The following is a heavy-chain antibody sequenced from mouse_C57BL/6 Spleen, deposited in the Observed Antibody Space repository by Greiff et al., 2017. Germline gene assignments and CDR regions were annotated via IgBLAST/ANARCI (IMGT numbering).Heavy chain of an antibody. Sequence: EVKLMESGPELVKPGASVKMSCKASGYTFTDYNMHWVKQSHGKSLDWIGYINPNNGGTNCNQKFKGKATLTVNKSSSTAYMELRSLTSEDSAVYYCARLTTVVANYYFDYWGQGTTLTVSS. CDR3: ARLTTVVANYYFDY. D-gene: IGHD1-1*01. CDR2: INPNNGGT. V-gene: IGHV1-22*01. CDR1: GYTFTDYN. J-gene: IGHJ2*01.